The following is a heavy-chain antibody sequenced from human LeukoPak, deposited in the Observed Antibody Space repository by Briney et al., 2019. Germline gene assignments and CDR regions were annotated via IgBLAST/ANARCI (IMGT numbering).Heavy chain of an antibody. CDR3: AKLRGKDGVRDSYDI. J-gene: IGHJ3*02. V-gene: IGHV3-48*01. CDR2: ISSSSSSI. CDR1: GFTFSTYS. Sequence: AGGSLRLSCVASGFTFSTYSMNWVRQAPGKGLEWVSYISSSSSSIYYADSVKGRFTTSRDNAKNSLYLQMNSLRAEDTALYYCAKLRGKDGVRDSYDIWGQGTMVTVSS. D-gene: IGHD1-1*01.